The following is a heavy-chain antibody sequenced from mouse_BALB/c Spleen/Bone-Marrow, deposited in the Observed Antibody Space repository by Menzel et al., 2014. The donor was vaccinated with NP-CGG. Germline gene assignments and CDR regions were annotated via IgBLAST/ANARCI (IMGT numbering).Heavy chain of an antibody. J-gene: IGHJ4*01. D-gene: IGHD2-14*01. CDR3: ARGGYDDAVDY. CDR2: ISYSGST. CDR1: GYSITSDYA. V-gene: IGHV3-2*02. Sequence: EVQGVESGPGLVKPSQSLSLTCTVTGYSITSDYAWNWIRQFPGNKLEWMGYISYSGSTSYNPSLKSRISITRDTSKNQFFLQLNSVTTGDTATYYCARGGYDDAVDYWGQGTSVTVSS.